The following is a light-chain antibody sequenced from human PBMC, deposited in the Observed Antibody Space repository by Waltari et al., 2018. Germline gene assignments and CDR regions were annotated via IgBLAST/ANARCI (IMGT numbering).Light chain of an antibody. CDR1: SGHSTNI. CDR2: VNSDGSH. Sequence: QLVLTQSPSDSASLGASVKLTCTLSSGHSTNIISWLHQQPEKGPRYLMNVNSDGSHNKGVGIPDRFSGSSSGAERYLTISSLQSEDEADYYCQTGGHGTWVFGGGTRLTVL. V-gene: IGLV4-69*01. J-gene: IGLJ3*02. CDR3: QTGGHGTWV.